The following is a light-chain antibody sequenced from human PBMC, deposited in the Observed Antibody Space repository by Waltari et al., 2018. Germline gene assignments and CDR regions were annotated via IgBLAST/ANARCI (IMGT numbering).Light chain of an antibody. CDR1: SGHSVSA. CDR2: ISSDGRP. V-gene: IGLV4-69*02. Sequence: QLALTQTPSASASLGASVELTCSLSSGHSVSAITWHQHRPDKGPRYLMRISSDGRPSKGDGIPDRFSGSRSGTDFYLTISSLQSEDEGDYYCQTWATGIPVVFGGGTKVTVL. J-gene: IGLJ3*02. CDR3: QTWATGIPVV.